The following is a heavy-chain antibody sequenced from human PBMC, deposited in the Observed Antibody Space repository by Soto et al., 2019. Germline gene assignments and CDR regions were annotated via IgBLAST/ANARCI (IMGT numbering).Heavy chain of an antibody. Sequence: PSETLSLTCTVSGGSISSGGYYWSWIRQHPGKGLEWIGYIYYSGSTYYNPSLKSRVTISVDTSKNQFSLKLSSVTAADTAVYYCARTNADYYGSGSSDYWGQVTLVTVPS. CDR1: GGSISSGGYY. J-gene: IGHJ4*02. D-gene: IGHD3-10*01. V-gene: IGHV4-31*03. CDR3: ARTNADYYGSGSSDY. CDR2: IYYSGST.